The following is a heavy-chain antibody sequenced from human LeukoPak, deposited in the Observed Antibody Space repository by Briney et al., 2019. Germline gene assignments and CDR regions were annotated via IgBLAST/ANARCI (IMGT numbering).Heavy chain of an antibody. Sequence: TGGSLRLSCAASGYTFSDYWMSWVRQAPGKGLERVANIKPDGGDRYYVDSVKGRFTISRDNAKNSLYLQMNSLGAEDTAVYYCARGRYCSGNACSFFDYWGQGTLVTVSS. V-gene: IGHV3-7*01. CDR1: GYTFSDYW. D-gene: IGHD2-15*01. J-gene: IGHJ4*02. CDR3: ARGRYCSGNACSFFDY. CDR2: IKPDGGDR.